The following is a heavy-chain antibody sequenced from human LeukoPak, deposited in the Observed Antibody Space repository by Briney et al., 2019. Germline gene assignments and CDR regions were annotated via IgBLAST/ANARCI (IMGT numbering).Heavy chain of an antibody. CDR2: INPNSGGT. Sequence: ASVTVSCKASGYTFTGYYMHWVRQAPGQGLEWMGWINPNSGGTNYAQKFQGRVTMTRDTSISTAYMELSRLRSDDTAVYYCARAPGITMIVVALGYWGQGTLVTVSS. CDR1: GYTFTGYY. D-gene: IGHD3-22*01. J-gene: IGHJ4*02. V-gene: IGHV1-2*02. CDR3: ARAPGITMIVVALGY.